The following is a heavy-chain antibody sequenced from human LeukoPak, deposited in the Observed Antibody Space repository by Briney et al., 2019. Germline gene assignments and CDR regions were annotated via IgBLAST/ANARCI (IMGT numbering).Heavy chain of an antibody. CDR1: GFSLDKYW. D-gene: IGHD3-10*01. J-gene: IGHJ4*02. CDR2: INEDGSKI. Sequence: GGSRRLSCEASGFSLDKYWITWVRQATGKGLEGVADINEDGSKIYSLDSVKGRFTISRDNAKNSLSLQLNTLRAEDTAVYYCARWSHVSGRWFLDNWGRGTLVSVSS. V-gene: IGHV3-7*05. CDR3: ARWSHVSGRWFLDN.